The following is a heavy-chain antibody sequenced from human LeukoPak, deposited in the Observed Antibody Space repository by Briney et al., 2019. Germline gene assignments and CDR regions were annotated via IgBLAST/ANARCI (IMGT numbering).Heavy chain of an antibody. J-gene: IGHJ4*02. CDR1: GFSLSTTGMG. V-gene: IGHV2-5*01. CDR3: AHRLNYDILSGSFDY. D-gene: IGHD3-9*01. CDR2: IFWNGNK. Sequence: SGPTLFNPTQTLTLTCTFSGFSLSTTGMGVAWIRQPPGRALEWLALIFWNGNKRYIPSLKSRLTITKDTSKNQVFLTMTNMDPVDTATYFCAHRLNYDILSGSFDYWGQGTLVTVSS.